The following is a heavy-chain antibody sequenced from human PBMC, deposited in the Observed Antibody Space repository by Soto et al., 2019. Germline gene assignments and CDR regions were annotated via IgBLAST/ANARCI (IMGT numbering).Heavy chain of an antibody. CDR2: IIPILGIA. D-gene: IGHD6-6*01. Sequence: ASVKVSCKASGGTFSSYTISWVRQAPGQGLEWMGRIIPILGIANYAQKFQGRVTITADKSTSTAYMELSSLRSEDTAVYYCARVRDSSSFVDYYGMDVWGQGITVTVSS. J-gene: IGHJ6*02. CDR3: ARVRDSSSFVDYYGMDV. V-gene: IGHV1-69*02. CDR1: GGTFSSYT.